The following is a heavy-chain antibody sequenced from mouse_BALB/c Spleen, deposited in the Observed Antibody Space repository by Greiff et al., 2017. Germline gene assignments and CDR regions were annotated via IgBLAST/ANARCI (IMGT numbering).Heavy chain of an antibody. CDR1: SYTFTDYA. CDR3: ARTDYRYGYAMDY. V-gene: IGHV1-67*01. CDR2: ISTYYGNT. Sequence: QVQLKQSGPELVRPGVSVKISCKGSSYTFTDYAMHWVKQSHAKSLEWIGVISTYYGNTNYNQKFKGKATMTVDKSSSTAYMELARLTSEDSAVYYCARTDYRYGYAMDYWGQGTSVTVSS. J-gene: IGHJ4*01. D-gene: IGHD2-14*01.